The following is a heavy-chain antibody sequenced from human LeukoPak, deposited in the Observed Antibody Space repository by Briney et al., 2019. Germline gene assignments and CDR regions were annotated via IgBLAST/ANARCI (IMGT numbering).Heavy chain of an antibody. CDR1: VFTFSVHG. CDR2: IRYDGSNK. V-gene: IGHV3-30*02. CDR3: AKDYYETSGYYYVFDN. J-gene: IGHJ4*02. Sequence: PGGSLRLSCAASVFTFSVHGMNWVRQAPGKGREWVAFIRYDGSNKYYADSVKGRFTISRDNSKNTLYLQMNSLRPEDTAVYNCAKDYYETSGYYYVFDNWGQGTLVTVSS. D-gene: IGHD3-22*01.